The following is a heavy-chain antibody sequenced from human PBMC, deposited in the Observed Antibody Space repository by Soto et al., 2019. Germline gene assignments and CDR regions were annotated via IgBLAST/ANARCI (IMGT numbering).Heavy chain of an antibody. CDR3: ARDGSIFGVVNYFDY. J-gene: IGHJ4*02. CDR2: ISAYNGNT. Sequence: ASVKVSCKASGYTFTSYGISWVRQAPGQGLEWMGWISAYNGNTNYAQKLQGRVTMTTDTSTSTAYMELRSLRSDDTAVYYCARDGSIFGVVNYFDYWGQGTLVTSPQ. CDR1: GYTFTSYG. D-gene: IGHD3-3*01. V-gene: IGHV1-18*01.